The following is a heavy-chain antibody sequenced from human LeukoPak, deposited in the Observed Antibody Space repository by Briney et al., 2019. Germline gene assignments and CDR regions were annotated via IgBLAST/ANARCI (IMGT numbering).Heavy chain of an antibody. V-gene: IGHV3-23*05. J-gene: IGHJ6*02. CDR1: GFTLSAYA. D-gene: IGHD3-10*02. Sequence: GGSLRLSCAASGFTLSAYAMTWVRQAPGKGMEWVSSIGSDNKAHYSESVKGRFAISRDNSKNTLFLQLHNLSVEDSALYYCARVLLYYVAMYVWGQGTTVTVSS. CDR3: ARVLLYYVAMYV. CDR2: IGSDNKA.